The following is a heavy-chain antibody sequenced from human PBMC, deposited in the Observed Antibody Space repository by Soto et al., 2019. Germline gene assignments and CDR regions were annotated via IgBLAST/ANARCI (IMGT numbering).Heavy chain of an antibody. V-gene: IGHV3-23*01. CDR3: ARYMGDSSGWYPLVDY. J-gene: IGHJ4*02. CDR2: ISGSGGST. Sequence: GGSLRLSCAASGFTFSSYAMSWVRQAPGKGLEWVSVISGSGGSTYYADSVKGRFTISRDNSKNTLYLQMNSLRAEDTAVYYCARYMGDSSGWYPLVDYWGQGTLVTVSS. D-gene: IGHD6-19*01. CDR1: GFTFSSYA.